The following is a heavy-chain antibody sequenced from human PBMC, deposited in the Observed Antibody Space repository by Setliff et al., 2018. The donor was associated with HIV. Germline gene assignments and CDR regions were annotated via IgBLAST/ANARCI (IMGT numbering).Heavy chain of an antibody. CDR1: GYTFTDYY. V-gene: IGHV1-69-2*01. D-gene: IGHD3-16*01. CDR2: IDPEDGQT. Sequence: GASVKVSCKSSGYTFTDYYMHWVKQAPGKGPEWMGRIDPEDGQTIYAEKFQGRVTITADTSTDTGYMQLDNLKSEDTAMYFCAAGPFSWGQYFWGHGTLVTVSS. J-gene: IGHJ4*01. CDR3: AAGPFSWGQYF.